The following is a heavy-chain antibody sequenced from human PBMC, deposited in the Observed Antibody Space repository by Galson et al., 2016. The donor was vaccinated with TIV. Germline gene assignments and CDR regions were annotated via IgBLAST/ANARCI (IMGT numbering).Heavy chain of an antibody. CDR3: ARGRIAVADESFDI. CDR2: IYPSGGST. Sequence: SVKVSCKASGYTFTSSFMHWVRQAPGQGLEWMGVIYPSGGSTSYAQQFQGRVTMTRDTSTSTVYMELSSLTSEDTAVYYRARGRIAVADESFDIWGQGTLVTVAS. CDR1: GYTFTSSF. V-gene: IGHV1-46*01. D-gene: IGHD6-19*01. J-gene: IGHJ3*02.